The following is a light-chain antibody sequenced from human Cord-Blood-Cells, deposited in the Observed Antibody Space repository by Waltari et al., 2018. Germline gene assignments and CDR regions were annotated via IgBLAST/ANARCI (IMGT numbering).Light chain of an antibody. CDR1: SSDVGRYNL. J-gene: IGLJ3*02. V-gene: IGLV2-23*01. Sequence: QSSLTQPVSVSGSPGHSITLSCTGTSSDVGRYNLVSLYQQHPCKAPKLMIYEGSKRPSGVSNRFSGSQAGNTASLTISGLQAEDEADYYCCSYAGSSWVFGGGTKLTVL. CDR3: CSYAGSSWV. CDR2: EGS.